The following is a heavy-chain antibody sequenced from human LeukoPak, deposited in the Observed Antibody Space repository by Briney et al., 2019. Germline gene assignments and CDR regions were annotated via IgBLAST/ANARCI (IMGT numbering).Heavy chain of an antibody. D-gene: IGHD6-13*01. Sequence: GASVKVSCKASGCTFTGYYMHWVRQAPGQGLEWMGWINPNSGGTNYAQKFQGRVTMTRDTSISTAYMELSRLRSDDTAVYYCARVGAAAGPWAFDIWGQGTMVTVSS. CDR3: ARVGAAAGPWAFDI. J-gene: IGHJ3*02. V-gene: IGHV1-2*02. CDR2: INPNSGGT. CDR1: GCTFTGYY.